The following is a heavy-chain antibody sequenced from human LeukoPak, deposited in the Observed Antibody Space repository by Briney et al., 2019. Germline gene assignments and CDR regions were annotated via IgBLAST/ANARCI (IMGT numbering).Heavy chain of an antibody. CDR1: GGSISSYY. Sequence: PSETLSLTCTVSGGSISSYYWSWIRQPAGKGLEWIGCIYTSGSTNYNPSLKSRVTMSVDTSKNQFSLKLSSVTAADTAVYYCARDRALGSGKYYFDYWGQGTLVTVSS. CDR2: IYTSGST. CDR3: ARDRALGSGKYYFDY. V-gene: IGHV4-4*07. J-gene: IGHJ4*02. D-gene: IGHD3-16*01.